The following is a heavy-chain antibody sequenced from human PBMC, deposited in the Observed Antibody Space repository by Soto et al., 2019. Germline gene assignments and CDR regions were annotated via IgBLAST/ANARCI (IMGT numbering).Heavy chain of an antibody. J-gene: IGHJ4*02. Sequence: SVKVSCKASGGSFGNSAINWVRQTPGQGLEWLGGFIPVYRTLNYAQKFQGRVTITADESTGTAYMTLSSLASDDTAVYYCATGVIWIGYFTVDSWGQGTRVTVSS. CDR3: ATGVIWIGYFTVDS. CDR2: FIPVYRTL. CDR1: GGSFGNSA. V-gene: IGHV1-69*13. D-gene: IGHD3-3*01.